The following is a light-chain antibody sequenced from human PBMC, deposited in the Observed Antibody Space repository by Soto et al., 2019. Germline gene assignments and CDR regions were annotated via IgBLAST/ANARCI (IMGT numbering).Light chain of an antibody. V-gene: IGLV2-11*01. CDR2: DVS. CDR3: CSYAGSYTFV. J-gene: IGLJ1*01. CDR1: SSDVGGYNY. Sequence: QSALTQPRSVSGSPGQSVTISCTGTSSDVGGYNYVSWYQQHPGKAPKLMIYDVSARPSGVPDHFSGSKSGNTASLTISGLQAEDEADYYCCSYAGSYTFVFGTGTKVTVL.